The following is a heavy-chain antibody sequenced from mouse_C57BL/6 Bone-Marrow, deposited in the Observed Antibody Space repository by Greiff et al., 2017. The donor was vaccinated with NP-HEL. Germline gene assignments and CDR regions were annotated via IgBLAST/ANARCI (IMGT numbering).Heavy chain of an antibody. CDR1: GFTFSSYA. Sequence: EVQRVESGEGLVKPGGSLKLSCAASGFTFSSYAMSWVRQTPEKRLEWVAYISSGGDYIYYADTVKGRFTISRDNARNTLYLQMSSLKSEDTAMYYCTSYYGSSHWYFDVWGTGTTVTVSS. V-gene: IGHV5-9-1*02. D-gene: IGHD1-1*01. CDR2: ISSGGDYI. J-gene: IGHJ1*03. CDR3: TSYYGSSHWYFDV.